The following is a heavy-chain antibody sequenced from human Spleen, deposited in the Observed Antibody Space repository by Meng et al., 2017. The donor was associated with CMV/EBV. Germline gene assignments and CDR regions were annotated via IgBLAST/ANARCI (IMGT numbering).Heavy chain of an antibody. V-gene: IGHV1-2*02. J-gene: IGHJ4*02. Sequence: ASVKVSCKASGYTFTGQYVHWVRQAPGQGLEWMGWINPNSGDTNYAQQFQGSVTMTRDTSISTAYMELSRLRSDDTAVYYCARGRWDLGLDFWGQGTLVTVSS. CDR2: INPNSGDT. CDR3: ARGRWDLGLDF. CDR1: GYTFTGQY. D-gene: IGHD1-26*01.